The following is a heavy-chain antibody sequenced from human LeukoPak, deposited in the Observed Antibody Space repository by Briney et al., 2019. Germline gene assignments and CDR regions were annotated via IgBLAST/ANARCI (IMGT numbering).Heavy chain of an antibody. D-gene: IGHD3-3*01. Sequence: PSETLSLTCTDSVGSISSYYWSWMRQPPRKGLEWIGYIYYSGSTNYNPSLKSPVTISVDTSKNQFSLKLSSVTAADTAVYYCARSARDFWSGYSPHNFDYWGQGTLVTVSS. CDR2: IYYSGST. CDR3: ARSARDFWSGYSPHNFDY. CDR1: VGSISSYY. V-gene: IGHV4-59*01. J-gene: IGHJ4*02.